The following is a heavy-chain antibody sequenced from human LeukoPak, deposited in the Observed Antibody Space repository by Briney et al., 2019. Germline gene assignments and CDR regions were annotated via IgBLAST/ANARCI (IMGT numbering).Heavy chain of an antibody. CDR1: GDSVSSNGAA. J-gene: IGHJ3*01. CDR2: TYYRSEWSN. CDR3: ARGGQGDGYSADEAFDF. D-gene: IGHD5-24*01. V-gene: IGHV6-1*01. Sequence: SQTLSLTCAISGDSVSSNGAAWGWVRQSPSRGLEWLGRTYYRSEWSNDYAAAVKSRLAINADTSKNQFSLQLNSVTPEDTAVYYCARGGQGDGYSADEAFDFWGQGTMVTVSS.